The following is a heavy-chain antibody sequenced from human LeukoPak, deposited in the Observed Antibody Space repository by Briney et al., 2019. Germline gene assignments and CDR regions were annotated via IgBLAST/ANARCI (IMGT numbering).Heavy chain of an antibody. Sequence: GGSLRLSCAASGFTFSSYAMSWVRQAPGKGLEWVSAISGSGGSTYYADSVKGRFTISRDSSKNTLYLQMNSLRAEDTAVYYWAKEPFLPAVQESFPPGAQEPRVTVS. CDR1: GFTFSSYA. CDR2: ISGSGGST. J-gene: IGHJ5*02. CDR3: AKEPFLPAVQESFPP. D-gene: IGHD2/OR15-2a*01. V-gene: IGHV3-23*01.